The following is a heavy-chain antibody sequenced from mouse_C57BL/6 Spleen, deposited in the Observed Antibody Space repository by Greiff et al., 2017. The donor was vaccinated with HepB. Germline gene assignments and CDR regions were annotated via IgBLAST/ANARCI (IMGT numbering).Heavy chain of an antibody. D-gene: IGHD1-1*01. CDR1: GYSFTGYY. J-gene: IGHJ2*01. V-gene: IGHV1-42*01. CDR3: ARSVITSYYFDY. Sequence: EVQLQQSGPELVKPGASVKISCKASGYSFTGYYMNWVKQSPEKSLEWIGEINPSTGGTTYNQKFKAKATLTVDKSSSTAYMQLKSLTSEDSAVYYCARSVITSYYFDYWGQGTTLTVSS. CDR2: INPSTGGT.